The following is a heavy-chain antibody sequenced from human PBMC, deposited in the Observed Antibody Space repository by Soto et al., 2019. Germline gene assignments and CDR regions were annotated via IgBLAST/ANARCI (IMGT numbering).Heavy chain of an antibody. V-gene: IGHV3-53*02. CDR1: GFTVSGNF. D-gene: IGHD6-13*01. J-gene: IGHJ4*02. CDR3: ASRFSSSWSALDY. Sequence: DVQLVETGGGLIQPGGSLRLSCAASGFTVSGNFMSWVRQAPGKGLEWVSIIYTGDTTYYADSVKGRFTISRDNSKNTLYLQMNSLRAEDSAVYYGASRFSSSWSALDYWGRGTLVTVSS. CDR2: IYTGDTT.